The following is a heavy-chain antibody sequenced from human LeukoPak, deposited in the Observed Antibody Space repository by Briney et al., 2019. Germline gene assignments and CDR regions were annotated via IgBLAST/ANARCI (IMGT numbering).Heavy chain of an antibody. CDR2: TYYRSRWGN. CDR1: GDSVSNNIAT. D-gene: IGHD6-6*01. CDR3: ARVWGPSIAARRPYWYFDL. V-gene: IGHV6-1*01. Sequence: SQTLSLTCAISGDSVSNNIATWNWVRQSPSRGLEWLGRTYYRSRWGNDYAISVKSRITINPDTSRNQFSLQLNSVTPEDTAVYYCARVWGPSIAARRPYWYFDLWGRGTLVTVSS. J-gene: IGHJ2*01.